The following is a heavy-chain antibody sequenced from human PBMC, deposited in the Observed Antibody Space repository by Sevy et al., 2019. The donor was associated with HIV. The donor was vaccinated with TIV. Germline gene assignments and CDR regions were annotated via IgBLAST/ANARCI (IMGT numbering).Heavy chain of an antibody. CDR3: AKAAVAGKRNYFDY. J-gene: IGHJ4*02. D-gene: IGHD6-19*01. V-gene: IGHV3-23*01. Sequence: GGCLRLSCAASGFTFSSYAMTWVRQAPGKGLEWVSAISGSGGSKYYADSVKGRFTISRDNSKNTLYLQMNSLRAEDTAVYYCAKAAVAGKRNYFDYWGQGTLVTVSS. CDR1: GFTFSSYA. CDR2: ISGSGGSK.